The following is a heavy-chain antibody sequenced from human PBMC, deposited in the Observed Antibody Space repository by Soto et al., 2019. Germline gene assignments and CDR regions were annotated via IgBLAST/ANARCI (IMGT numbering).Heavy chain of an antibody. CDR2: IRSKPNNYAT. CDR3: TRHLVDY. V-gene: IGHV3-73*01. Sequence: EVQLVESGGALVQPGGSLKLSCVASGFSFSVSAIHWVRQVSGKGLEWVGRIRSKPNNYATAYAASVKGRFTISRDDSTTTAYLQMNSLKTEDTAVYYCTRHLVDYWGLGTLVTVSS. CDR1: GFSFSVSA. J-gene: IGHJ4*02. D-gene: IGHD3-16*01.